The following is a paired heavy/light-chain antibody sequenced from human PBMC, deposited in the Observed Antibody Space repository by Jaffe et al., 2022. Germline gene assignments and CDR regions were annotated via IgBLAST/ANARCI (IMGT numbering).Heavy chain of an antibody. D-gene: IGHD3-16*02. CDR3: AKDHDYIWGSYRSYLFDY. CDR2: IRYDGSDK. Sequence: QVQLVESGGGVVQPGGSLRLSCAASGFTFNTYDIHWVRQAPGKGLEWVAFIRYDGSDKYYADSVKGRFSISRDNSKNTLYLQMNSLRAEDTALYYCAKDHDYIWGSYRSYLFDYWGQGTLVTVSS. V-gene: IGHV3-30*02. CDR1: GFTFNTYD. J-gene: IGHJ4*02.
Light chain of an antibody. CDR3: QQANSFPLT. J-gene: IGKJ1*01. CDR2: AAS. Sequence: DIQMTQSPSSVSASVGDRVTITCRASQGISSWLAWYQQKPGKAPKLLIYAASSLQSGVPSRFSGSGSGTDFTLTISSLQPEDFATYYCQQANSFPLTLGQGTKVEIK. CDR1: QGISSW. V-gene: IGKV1-12*01.